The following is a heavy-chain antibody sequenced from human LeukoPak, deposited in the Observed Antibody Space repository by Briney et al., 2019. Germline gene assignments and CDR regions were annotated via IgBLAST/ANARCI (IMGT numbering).Heavy chain of an antibody. V-gene: IGHV3-74*01. CDR3: ARDLGRGNTPFDY. D-gene: IGHD3-16*01. CDR1: GFTFSSYW. CDR2: INSDGSRT. Sequence: GGSLRLSCAASGFTFSSYWMHWVRQAPGKGLMWVSRINSDGSRTTYADSVRGRFTISRDNAKNTVYLQMDSLRAEDTALYYCARDLGRGNTPFDYWGQGTLVTVSS. J-gene: IGHJ4*02.